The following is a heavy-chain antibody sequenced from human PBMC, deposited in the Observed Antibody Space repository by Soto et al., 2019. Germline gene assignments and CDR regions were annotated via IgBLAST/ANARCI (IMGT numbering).Heavy chain of an antibody. Sequence: GGSLRLSCAASGFTFSSYSMNWVRQAPGKGLEWVSYISSSSSTIYYADSVKGRFTISRDNAKNSLYLQMNSLRDEDTAVYYCARESYGSSSGDFDYWGQGTLVTVSS. J-gene: IGHJ4*02. CDR3: ARESYGSSSGDFDY. V-gene: IGHV3-48*02. CDR2: ISSSSSTI. CDR1: GFTFSSYS. D-gene: IGHD6-6*01.